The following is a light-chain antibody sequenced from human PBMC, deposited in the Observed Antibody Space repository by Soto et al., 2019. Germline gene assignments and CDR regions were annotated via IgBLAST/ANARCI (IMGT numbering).Light chain of an antibody. CDR1: TSDVGGYNF. V-gene: IGLV2-14*01. J-gene: IGLJ1*01. Sequence: QSALTQPASVSGSPGQSITISCTGTTSDVGGYNFVSWYQQHPGKAPKLMIYEVSNRPSGVSNRFSGPKSGNTASLTISGLQAEDEADYYCSSYIDIGTLYLFGTGTKVTV. CDR3: SSYIDIGTLYL. CDR2: EVS.